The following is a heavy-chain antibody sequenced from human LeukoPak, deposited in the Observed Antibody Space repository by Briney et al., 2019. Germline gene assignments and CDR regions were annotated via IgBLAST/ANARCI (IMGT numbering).Heavy chain of an antibody. CDR3: ARHGGSSGSNWYFDL. V-gene: IGHV4-59*08. CDR1: GGSISSYY. Sequence: SDPLSLTCTVSGGSISSYYWSWLRQPPGKGQEWIGGIYSSGSTNYNPSLKSQVAISVDTSKNQFSLNLSSVTAADTTVYYCARHGGSSGSNWYFDLWGRGTLVTVSS. J-gene: IGHJ2*01. D-gene: IGHD3-22*01. CDR2: IYSSGST.